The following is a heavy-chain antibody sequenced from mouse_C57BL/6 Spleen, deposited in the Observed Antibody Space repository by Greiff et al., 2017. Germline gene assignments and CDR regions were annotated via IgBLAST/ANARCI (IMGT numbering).Heavy chain of an antibody. D-gene: IGHD4-1*01. J-gene: IGHJ4*01. CDR3: TGTWEEDGYAMDY. V-gene: IGHV6-3*01. Sequence: EVQLVESGGGLVQPGGSMKLSCVASGFTFSNYWMNWVRQSPEKGLEWVAQIRLKSDNYASHYAESVKGRFTISRDDSKRSDYLQMNNIRAEDAGIYYCTGTWEEDGYAMDYWGQGTSVTVSS. CDR2: IRLKSDNYAS. CDR1: GFTFSNYW.